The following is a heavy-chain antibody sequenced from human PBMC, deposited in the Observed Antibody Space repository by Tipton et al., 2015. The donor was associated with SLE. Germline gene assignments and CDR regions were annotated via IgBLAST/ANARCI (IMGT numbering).Heavy chain of an antibody. CDR1: GFTFSSYW. D-gene: IGHD1-1*01. V-gene: IGHV3-74*01. CDR3: ARVQPNCAFDI. CDR2: INSDGGST. J-gene: IGHJ3*02. Sequence: SLRLSCAASGFTFSSYWMHWVRQAPGKGLVWFSRINSDGGSTSYADSVKGRFTISRDNAKNTLYLQMNSLRAEDTAVYYCARVQPNCAFDIWGQGTMVTVSS.